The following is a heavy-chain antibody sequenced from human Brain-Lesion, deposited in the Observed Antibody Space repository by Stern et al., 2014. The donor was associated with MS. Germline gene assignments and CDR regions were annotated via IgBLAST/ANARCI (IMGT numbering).Heavy chain of an antibody. CDR2: SYPGDSDT. CDR1: GYSFTSYW. CDR3: ARLFSGSYYYFDS. J-gene: IGHJ4*02. Sequence: EVQLVESGAEVKKPGESLKISCKGAGYSFTSYWIGWVGQMPGKGLEGMGISYPGDSDTRYSPSFQGQVTISADKSISTAYLQWSSLKASETAMYYCARLFSGSYYYFDSWGQGTLVTVSS. D-gene: IGHD1-26*01. V-gene: IGHV5-51*01.